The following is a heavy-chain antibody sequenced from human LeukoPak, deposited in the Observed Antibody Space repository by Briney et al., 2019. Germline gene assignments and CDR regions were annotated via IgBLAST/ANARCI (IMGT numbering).Heavy chain of an antibody. Sequence: GGSLRLSCAASGFTFSDFWMNWVRQAPGKGLEWVASINQVGSEKYYVDSVRGRFTISRDNAKNSLFLQINSLRVEDTAVYYCTRDGVPAGLYFDSWGQGTLVTVSS. CDR2: INQVGSEK. D-gene: IGHD2-2*01. J-gene: IGHJ4*02. CDR3: TRDGVPAGLYFDS. CDR1: GFTFSDFW. V-gene: IGHV3-7*03.